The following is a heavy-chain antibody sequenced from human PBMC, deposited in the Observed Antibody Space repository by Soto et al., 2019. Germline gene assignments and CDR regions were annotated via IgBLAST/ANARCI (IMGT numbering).Heavy chain of an antibody. D-gene: IGHD5-12*01. CDR1: GGSISSYY. V-gene: IGHV4-59*01. CDR2: IYYSGST. Sequence: SETLSLTCTVSGGSISSYYWGWIRQPPGKGLEWIGYIYYSGSTNYNPSLKSRVTISVDTSKNQFSLKLSSVTAADTAVYYCARVHSRYSYYDMDVWVQGTTVTVSS. J-gene: IGHJ6*02. CDR3: ARVHSRYSYYDMDV.